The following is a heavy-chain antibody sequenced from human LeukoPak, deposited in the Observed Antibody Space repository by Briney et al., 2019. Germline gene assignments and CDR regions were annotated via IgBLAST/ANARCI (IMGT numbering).Heavy chain of an antibody. CDR2: IYYSGST. J-gene: IGHJ3*02. V-gene: IGHV4-59*01. CDR3: AREVSPDAFDI. Sequence: SETLSLTCTVSGGSISSYYWSWLRQPPGKGLEWIGYIYYSGSTNYNPSLKSRVTISVDTSKNQFSLKLSSVTAADTAVYYCAREVSPDAFDIWGQGTMVTVSS. CDR1: GGSISSYY.